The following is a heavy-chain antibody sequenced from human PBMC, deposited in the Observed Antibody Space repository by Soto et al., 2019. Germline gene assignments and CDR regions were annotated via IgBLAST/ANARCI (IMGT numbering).Heavy chain of an antibody. CDR3: ARGINDYYDSSGNHDY. V-gene: IGHV1-8*03. Sequence: KALASVKVSCKASGYTFSSYDINWVRQATGQGLEWVGWMSPNSDDTGYAQKFQGRVTITADESTSTAYMELSSLRSEDTAVYYCARGINDYYDSSGNHDYWGQGTLVTVSS. J-gene: IGHJ4*02. D-gene: IGHD3-22*01. CDR1: GYTFSSYD. CDR2: MSPNSDDT.